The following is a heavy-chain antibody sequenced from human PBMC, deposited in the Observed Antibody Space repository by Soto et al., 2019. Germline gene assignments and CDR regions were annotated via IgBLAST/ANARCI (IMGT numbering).Heavy chain of an antibody. D-gene: IGHD6-19*01. CDR1: GFTFISYS. J-gene: IGHJ3*02. V-gene: IGHV3-48*01. CDR2: ISSGSSTI. CDR3: AKTYSSGRGAFDI. Sequence: GSLRLSCAASGFTFISYSMNWVRQAPGKGLEWVSYISSGSSTIYYADSVKGRFTISRDNAQTSLYLQMNSLRAEDTAVYYCAKTYSSGRGAFDIWGQGTMVTVSS.